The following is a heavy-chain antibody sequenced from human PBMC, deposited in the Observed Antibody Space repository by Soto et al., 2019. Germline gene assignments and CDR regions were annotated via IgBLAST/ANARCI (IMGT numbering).Heavy chain of an antibody. J-gene: IGHJ4*02. CDR3: ARGGYSSGWPPFEQ. D-gene: IGHD5-18*01. V-gene: IGHV3-33*01. CDR1: GFNFRNYG. Sequence: QVKLVESGGGVVQPGTSLRLSCAASGFNFRNYGMNWVRQAPGKGLEWVAVIGHDGSSEKYADSVKGRITISRDDSKKALYLHMNSPRVEDTAVYYCARGGYSSGWPPFEQWGQGTLVTVSS. CDR2: IGHDGSSE.